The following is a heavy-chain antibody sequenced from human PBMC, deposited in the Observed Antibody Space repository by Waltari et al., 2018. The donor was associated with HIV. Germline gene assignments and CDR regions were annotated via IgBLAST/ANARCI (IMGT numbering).Heavy chain of an antibody. J-gene: IGHJ5*02. CDR1: GYTFTTYA. CDR3: ARVSGGYCSGGSCYWFDP. V-gene: IGHV7-4-1*02. D-gene: IGHD2-15*01. Sequence: QVQLVQSGSELKKPGASAKVSCKASGYTFTTYAMRWVRQAPGQGLEWMGWIDPQTGNPTDAEGFTGRLGFSLDTSVSTAYLQISSLKAEDTAVYYGARVSGGYCSGGSCYWFDPWGQGTLVTVSS. CDR2: IDPQTGNP.